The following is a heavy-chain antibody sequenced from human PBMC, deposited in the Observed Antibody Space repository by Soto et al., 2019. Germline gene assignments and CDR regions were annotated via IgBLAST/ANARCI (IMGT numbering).Heavy chain of an antibody. D-gene: IGHD1-1*01. CDR3: ARDWRHNWDAGGYYYYAMDV. V-gene: IGHV4-31*03. CDR2: IYYSGTT. J-gene: IGHJ6*02. Sequence: SETLSLTCTVSGASISSGGCYSWIRQHPGKDLEWIGYIYYSGTTYYNPSLKSRVSISIDTSNNQFSLRLSSVTAADTAVYYCARDWRHNWDAGGYYYYAMDVWGQGTTVTVSS. CDR1: GASISSGGCY.